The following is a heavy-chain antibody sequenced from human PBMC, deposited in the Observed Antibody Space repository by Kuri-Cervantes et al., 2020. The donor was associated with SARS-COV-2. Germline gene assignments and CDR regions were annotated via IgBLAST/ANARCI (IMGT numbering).Heavy chain of an antibody. CDR2: ISYDGSNK. Sequence: GGSLRLSCAASGFTFSSYAMHWVRQAPGKGLEWVAVISYDGSNKYYADSVKGRFTISRDNSKNTLYLQMNSLRAEDTAVYYCARDGRGSSPEWFDPWGQGTLVTVSS. J-gene: IGHJ5*02. D-gene: IGHD6-6*01. V-gene: IGHV3-30-3*01. CDR3: ARDGRGSSPEWFDP. CDR1: GFTFSSYA.